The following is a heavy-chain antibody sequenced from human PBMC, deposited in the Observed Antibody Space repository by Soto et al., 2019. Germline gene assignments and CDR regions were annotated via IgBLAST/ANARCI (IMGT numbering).Heavy chain of an antibody. V-gene: IGHV1-69*12. CDR3: ASDRGYGLVN. D-gene: IGHD2-15*01. CDR2: IIPMFGIT. CDR1: GGSFSSYG. Sequence: QVQLVQSGAEVKKPGSSLKVSCKVSGGSFSSYGFNWVRQAPGQGLEWMGGIIPMFGITNHTQKFQDRMTISAEASTSTAYMQLSSLGSDDTAIYYCASDRGYGLVNWGQGTLRTVSS. J-gene: IGHJ4*02.